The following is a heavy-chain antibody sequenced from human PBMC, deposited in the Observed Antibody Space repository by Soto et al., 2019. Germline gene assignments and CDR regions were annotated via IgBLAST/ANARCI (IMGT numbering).Heavy chain of an antibody. CDR1: GLTFSNFG. J-gene: IGHJ6*02. V-gene: IGHV3-30*03. Sequence: GGSLRLSCAASGLTFSNFGMHWVRQAPGKGLAWVAAISYDGNIKYYADSVKGRFTISRDNSKNTLYLQMNSLRTEDTAVYYCARSYGSTTSSYYYAMDVWGQGTTVTVSS. D-gene: IGHD3-10*01. CDR3: ARSYGSTTSSYYYAMDV. CDR2: ISYDGNIK.